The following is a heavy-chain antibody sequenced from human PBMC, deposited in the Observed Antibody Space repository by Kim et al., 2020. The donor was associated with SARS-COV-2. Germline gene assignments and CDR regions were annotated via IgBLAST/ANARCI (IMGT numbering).Heavy chain of an antibody. CDR3: ARGILVSGYSSSRGWNY. V-gene: IGHV4-34*01. D-gene: IGHD6-13*01. CDR2: INHSGST. Sequence: SETLSLTCAVYGGSFSGYYWGWIRQPPGKGLEWIGEINHSGSTNYNPSLKSRVTISVDTSKNQFSLKLSSVTAADTAVYYCARGILVSGYSSSRGWNYWGQGTLVTVSS. J-gene: IGHJ4*02. CDR1: GGSFSGYY.